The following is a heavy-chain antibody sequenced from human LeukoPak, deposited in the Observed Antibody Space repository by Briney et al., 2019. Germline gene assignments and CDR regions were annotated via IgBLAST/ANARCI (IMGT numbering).Heavy chain of an antibody. CDR2: IYHSGST. Sequence: PSQTLSLTCTVSGGSISSGGYYWSWIRQPPGKGLEWIGYIYHSGSTYYNPSLKSRVTISVDRSKNQFSLKLSSVTAADTAVYYCARVDTAMAFSFDYWGQGTLVTVSS. CDR1: GGSISSGGYY. J-gene: IGHJ4*02. D-gene: IGHD5-18*01. CDR3: ARVDTAMAFSFDY. V-gene: IGHV4-30-2*01.